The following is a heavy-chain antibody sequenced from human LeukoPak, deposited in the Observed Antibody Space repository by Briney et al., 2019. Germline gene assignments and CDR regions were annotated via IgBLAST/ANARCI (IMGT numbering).Heavy chain of an antibody. CDR1: GFNFRMYC. CDR2: IMQDGNDK. J-gene: IGHJ4*02. Sequence: PGGSLRLSCAASGFNFRMYCMSWVRQAPGKGLEWVANIMQDGNDKYYVASVKGRFTISRDNAKNSLYLQLNSLRVEDTAVYYCAKPGSSRGIAGRRPTKYYFDYWGQGTLVTVSS. V-gene: IGHV3-7*01. D-gene: IGHD6-6*01. CDR3: AKPGSSRGIAGRRPTKYYFDY.